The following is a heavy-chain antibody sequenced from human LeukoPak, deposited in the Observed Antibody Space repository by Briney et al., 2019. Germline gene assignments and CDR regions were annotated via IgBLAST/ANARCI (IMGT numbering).Heavy chain of an antibody. CDR2: IYHSGST. V-gene: IGHV4-38-2*02. J-gene: IGHJ4*02. D-gene: IGHD4-17*01. Sequence: PSETLSLTCTASGYSISSGYYWGWIRQPPGKGLEWIGSIYHSGSTYYNPSLKSRVTISVDTPKNQFSLKLSSVTAADTAVYYCARDRGDYAFDYWGQGTLVTVSS. CDR1: GYSISSGYY. CDR3: ARDRGDYAFDY.